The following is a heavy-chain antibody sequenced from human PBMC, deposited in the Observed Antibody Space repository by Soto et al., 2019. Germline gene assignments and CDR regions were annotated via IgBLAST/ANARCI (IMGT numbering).Heavy chain of an antibody. V-gene: IGHV4-59*08. CDR2: IYYSGST. CDR1: GGSISNYY. Sequence: SETLSLTCTVSGGSISNYYWSWIRQPPGKGLEWIGYIYYSGSTRYNPSLKSRVTISVDTSKNQFSLKLSSVTAADTAVYYCARLCPIAAAGTVFDDWGQGTLVNVFS. D-gene: IGHD6-13*01. J-gene: IGHJ4*02. CDR3: ARLCPIAAAGTVFDD.